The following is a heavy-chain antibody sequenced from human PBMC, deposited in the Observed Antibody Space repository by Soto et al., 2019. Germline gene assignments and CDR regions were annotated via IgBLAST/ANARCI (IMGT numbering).Heavy chain of an antibody. CDR1: GFTFSSYA. CDR3: AKARRGYSYGYGIDYGMDV. Sequence: EVQLLESGGDLVQPGGSLRLSCVASGFTFSSYAMSWVRQAPGKGLEWVSAISGSGGSTYYADSVKGRFTISRDNSKNTLYLQMNSLRAEDTAVYYCAKARRGYSYGYGIDYGMDVWGQGTTVTVSS. J-gene: IGHJ6*02. CDR2: ISGSGGST. D-gene: IGHD5-18*01. V-gene: IGHV3-23*01.